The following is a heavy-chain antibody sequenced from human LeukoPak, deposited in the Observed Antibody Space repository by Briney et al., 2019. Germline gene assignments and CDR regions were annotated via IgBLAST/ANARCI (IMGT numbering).Heavy chain of an antibody. D-gene: IGHD2-21*01. CDR2: ISSSSGYT. CDR1: GFTFSDYY. V-gene: IGHV3-11*06. Sequence: KTGGSLRLSCSASGFTFSDYYMTWIRQAPGKGLEWVSYISSSSGYTDYADSVKGRFTISRDNSKNTLYLQMGSLRPDDMAVYYCARVSNNYCVDYWGQGTLVTVSS. CDR3: ARVSNNYCVDY. J-gene: IGHJ4*02.